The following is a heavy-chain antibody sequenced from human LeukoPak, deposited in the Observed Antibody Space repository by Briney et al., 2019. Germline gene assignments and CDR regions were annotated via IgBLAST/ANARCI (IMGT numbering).Heavy chain of an antibody. CDR1: GGSISSYY. CDR3: ARVRIAARPLYYYYYMDV. D-gene: IGHD6-6*01. CDR2: IYTSGST. Sequence: PSETLSLTCTVSGGSISSYYWSWIRQPAGKGLEWIGRIYTSGSTNYNPSLKSRVTISVDKSQNQFSLKLSSVTAADTAVYYCARVRIAARPLYYYYYMDVWGNGTTVTLSS. V-gene: IGHV4-4*07. J-gene: IGHJ6*03.